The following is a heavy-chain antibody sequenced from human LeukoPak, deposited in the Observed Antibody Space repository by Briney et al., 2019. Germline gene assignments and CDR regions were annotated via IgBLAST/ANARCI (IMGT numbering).Heavy chain of an antibody. CDR1: GYTFTSYG. CDR2: ISAYNGNT. D-gene: IGHD3-22*01. V-gene: IGHV1-18*01. CDR3: ARDRYYDSSADDAFDI. Sequence: GASVKVSRKASGYTFTSYGISWVRQAPGQGLEWMGWISAYNGNTNYAQKLQGRVTMTTDTSTSTAYMELRSLRSDDTAVYYCARDRYYDSSADDAFDIWGQGTMVTVSS. J-gene: IGHJ3*02.